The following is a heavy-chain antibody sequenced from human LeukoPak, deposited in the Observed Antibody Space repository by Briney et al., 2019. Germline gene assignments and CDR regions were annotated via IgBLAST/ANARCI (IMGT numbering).Heavy chain of an antibody. CDR1: GGSISSYY. J-gene: IGHJ5*02. D-gene: IGHD2-2*01. V-gene: IGHV4-4*07. CDR3: ARDAHRASTSSYLARVVWFDP. CDR2: IYTSGST. Sequence: SETLSLTCTVSGGSISSYYWSWIRQPAGKGLEWIGRIYTSGSTNYNPSLKRRVTMSVDTSNNQFSLKLSSVTAADTAVYYCARDAHRASTSSYLARVVWFDPWGQGTLVTVSS.